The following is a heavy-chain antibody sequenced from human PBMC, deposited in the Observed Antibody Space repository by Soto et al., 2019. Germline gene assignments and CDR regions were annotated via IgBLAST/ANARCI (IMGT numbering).Heavy chain of an antibody. Sequence: PGGSLRLSCAASGFTFSSYVMNWVRQAPGKGLEWVSAINGGGNTYYTDSVQGRFTISGDNSKNTMYLQTSSLRAEDTAVYYCARDQSGYGRFDYWGQGTQVTVSS. V-gene: IGHV3-23*01. CDR1: GFTFSSYV. CDR3: ARDQSGYGRFDY. J-gene: IGHJ4*02. CDR2: INGGGNT. D-gene: IGHD3-3*01.